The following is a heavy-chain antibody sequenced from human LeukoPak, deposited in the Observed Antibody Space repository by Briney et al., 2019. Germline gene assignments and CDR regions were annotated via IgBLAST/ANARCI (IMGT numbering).Heavy chain of an antibody. CDR3: ARAQCSGGSCYAFDY. CDR1: GYTFTSYG. Sequence: ASVKVSCKASGYTFTSYGISWVRQAPGQGLEWMRWISAYNGNTNYAQKLQGRVTMTTDTSTSTAYMELRSLRSDDTAVYYCARAQCSGGSCYAFDYWGQGTLVTVSS. V-gene: IGHV1-18*01. J-gene: IGHJ4*02. CDR2: ISAYNGNT. D-gene: IGHD2-15*01.